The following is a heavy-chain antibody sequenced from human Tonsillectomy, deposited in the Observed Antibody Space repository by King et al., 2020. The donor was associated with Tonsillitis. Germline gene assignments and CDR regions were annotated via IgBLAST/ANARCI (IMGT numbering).Heavy chain of an antibody. CDR3: ARYRGGYYFDY. J-gene: IGHJ4*02. CDR2: IYYSGST. V-gene: IGHV4-61*01. CDR1: GGSVSSDSYY. Sequence: VQLQESGPGLVKPSETLSLTCTVSGGSVSSDSYYWNWIRQPPGKGLEWIGYIYYSGSTNYNPSLKSRVTISVDTSKNQFYLKLSSVTAADTAVYYCARYRGGYYFDYRGQGTLVTVSS. D-gene: IGHD1-14*01.